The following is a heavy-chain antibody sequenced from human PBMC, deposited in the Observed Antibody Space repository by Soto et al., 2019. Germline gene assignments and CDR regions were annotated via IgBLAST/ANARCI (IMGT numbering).Heavy chain of an antibody. D-gene: IGHD5-18*01. CDR2: IYYSGST. V-gene: IGHV4-39*01. J-gene: IGHJ3*02. Sequence: SVTLSLTCTVLGRSILSTSYYWGWIRQPPGKGLEWIGSIYYSGSTYYNPSLKSRVTLSVDTSKNQFSLKPSSVTAADTAVYYCARHERGYGDAFDIWGQGTMVT. CDR1: GRSILSTSYY. CDR3: ARHERGYGDAFDI.